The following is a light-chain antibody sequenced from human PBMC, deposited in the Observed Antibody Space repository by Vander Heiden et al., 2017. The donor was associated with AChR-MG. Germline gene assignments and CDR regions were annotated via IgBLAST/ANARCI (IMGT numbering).Light chain of an antibody. CDR2: NNN. CDR1: SSHIGSTP. V-gene: IGLV1-44*01. Sequence: QSLLTQPPSASATPGQRVTISGSGSSSHIGSTPVNWYQQLPGTAPRVLIYNNNQRPSGVPDRCSGSKSGTSSSLAISGLQSEDEADYHCAAWDDSLNGVVFGGGTKLTVL. J-gene: IGLJ3*02. CDR3: AAWDDSLNGVV.